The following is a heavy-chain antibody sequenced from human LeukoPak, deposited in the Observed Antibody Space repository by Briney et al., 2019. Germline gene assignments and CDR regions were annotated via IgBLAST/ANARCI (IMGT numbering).Heavy chain of an antibody. Sequence: GGSPRLSCAASGFTFSTYGMHWVRQAPGKGLEWVAVISYDGSNKYYADSVKGRFTISRDNSKNTLYLQMNSLRAEDTAVYYCAKDWRVATIYYYYMDVWGKGTTVTISS. CDR3: AKDWRVATIYYYYMDV. J-gene: IGHJ6*03. CDR2: ISYDGSNK. V-gene: IGHV3-30*18. D-gene: IGHD5-12*01. CDR1: GFTFSTYG.